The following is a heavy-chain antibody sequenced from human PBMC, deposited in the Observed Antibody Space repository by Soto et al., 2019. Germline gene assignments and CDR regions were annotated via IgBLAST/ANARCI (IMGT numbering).Heavy chain of an antibody. V-gene: IGHV4-30-4*08. J-gene: IGHJ4*02. Sequence: SETLSLTCTVSGVSISSGDYYWSWLSQPPGQGLDWIGYIYYSGSTYYNPSLESRVTISVDTSKYQFSLKLSSVTPADTAVYYCAREAARLTTVTTGYFDYWGRVTLVTVSS. D-gene: IGHD4-17*01. CDR2: IYYSGST. CDR3: AREAARLTTVTTGYFDY. CDR1: GVSISSGDYY.